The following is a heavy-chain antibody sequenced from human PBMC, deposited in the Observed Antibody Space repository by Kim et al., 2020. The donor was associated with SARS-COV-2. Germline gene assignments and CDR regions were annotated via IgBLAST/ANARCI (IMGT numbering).Heavy chain of an antibody. CDR3: AKPTYNYRDY. V-gene: IGHV3-7*01. Sequence: GGSLRLSCAASGFSFSNFWMNWVRQAPGKGLEWVANIKEDGSEKYYVDSVKGRFTVSRDNAKDSLYLQMKNMRAEDTAIYYCAKPTYNYRDYWGQGTLGT. D-gene: IGHD3-10*01. CDR2: IKEDGSEK. J-gene: IGHJ4*02. CDR1: GFSFSNFW.